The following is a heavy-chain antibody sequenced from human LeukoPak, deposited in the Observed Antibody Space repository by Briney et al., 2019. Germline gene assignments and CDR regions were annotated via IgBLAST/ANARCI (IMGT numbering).Heavy chain of an antibody. D-gene: IGHD3-22*01. Sequence: SVKVSCKASGGTFSSYAISWVRQAPGQGLEWMGGIIPIFGTANYAQKFQGRVTITADESTSTAYMELSSLRSEDTAVYYCARDASPYYYDSSGYPGRFDYWGPGTLVTVSS. V-gene: IGHV1-69*01. J-gene: IGHJ4*02. CDR1: GGTFSSYA. CDR2: IIPIFGTA. CDR3: ARDASPYYYDSSGYPGRFDY.